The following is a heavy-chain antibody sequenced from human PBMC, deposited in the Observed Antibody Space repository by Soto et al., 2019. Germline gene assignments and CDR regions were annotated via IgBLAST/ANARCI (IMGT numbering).Heavy chain of an antibody. D-gene: IGHD6-13*01. CDR1: GFTFSSYG. CDR2: MSYDGSNK. CDR3: AKVSSSWPYSDY. Sequence: QVQLVESGGGVVQPGRSLRLSCAASGFTFSSYGMHWVRQAPGKRLEWVAVMSYDGSNKYYADSVKGQFTISRDNSKNTLYLQMNSLSAEDTAVYYCAKVSSSWPYSDYWGQGNLVTVSS. J-gene: IGHJ4*02. V-gene: IGHV3-30*18.